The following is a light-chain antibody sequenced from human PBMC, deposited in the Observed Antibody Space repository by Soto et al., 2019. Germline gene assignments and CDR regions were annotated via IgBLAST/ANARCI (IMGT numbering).Light chain of an antibody. J-gene: IGLJ1*01. CDR1: SSDVGGYNY. Sequence: QSALTQPASVSGSPGQSITISCTGTSSDVGGYNYVSWYQQHPGKAPKLMIYDVSNRPSGVSNRFSGAKSGNTASLTISGLQAEDEPDYYCSAYTSSSTLLYVFGTGTKVTVL. CDR2: DVS. CDR3: SAYTSSSTLLYV. V-gene: IGLV2-14*01.